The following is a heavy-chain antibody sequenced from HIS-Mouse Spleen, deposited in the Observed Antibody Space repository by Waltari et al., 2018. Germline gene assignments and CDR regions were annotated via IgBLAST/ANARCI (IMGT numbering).Heavy chain of an antibody. Sequence: QVQLVESGGGVVQPGRSLRLSCAASAFTFSSYGMHWVRLAPGKGLEWVAVISYDGSNKYYADSVKGRFTISRDNSKNTLYLQMNSLRAEDTAVYYCAKEGLIVGATNWFDPWGQGTLVTVSS. J-gene: IGHJ5*02. CDR2: ISYDGSNK. CDR1: AFTFSSYG. D-gene: IGHD1-26*01. V-gene: IGHV3-30*18. CDR3: AKEGLIVGATNWFDP.